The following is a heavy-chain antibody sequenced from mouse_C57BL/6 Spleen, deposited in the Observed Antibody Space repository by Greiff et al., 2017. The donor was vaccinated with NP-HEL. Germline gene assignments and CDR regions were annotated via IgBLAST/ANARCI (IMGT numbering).Heavy chain of an antibody. CDR3: ARIYYDYEFAY. D-gene: IGHD2-4*01. J-gene: IGHJ3*01. Sequence: QVQLKQSGAELARPGASVKLSCKASGYTFTSYGISWVKQRTGQGLEWIGEIYPRSGNTYYNEKFKGKATLTADKSSSTAYMELRSLTSEDSAVYFCARIYYDYEFAYWGQGTLVTVSA. CDR1: GYTFTSYG. V-gene: IGHV1-81*01. CDR2: IYPRSGNT.